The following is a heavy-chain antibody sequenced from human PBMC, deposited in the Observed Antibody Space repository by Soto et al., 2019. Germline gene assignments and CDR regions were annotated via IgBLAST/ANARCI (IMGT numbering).Heavy chain of an antibody. CDR1: GYTFTSYD. CDR3: ARTVAGYFDY. D-gene: IGHD6-19*01. CDR2: MNPNSGNT. J-gene: IGHJ4*02. V-gene: IGHV1-18*01. Sequence: ASVKVSCKASGYTFTSYDINWVRQATGQGLEWMGWMNPNSGNTNYAQNLQGRVTMTTDTSTSTAYMELRGLRSDDTAVYYCARTVAGYFDYWGQGTLVTVSS.